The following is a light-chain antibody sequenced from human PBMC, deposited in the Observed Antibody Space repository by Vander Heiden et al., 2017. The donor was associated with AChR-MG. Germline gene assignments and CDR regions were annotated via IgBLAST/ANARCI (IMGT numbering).Light chain of an antibody. CDR1: QNLLHSDGNTY. CDR2: EVA. J-gene: IGKJ2*02. Sequence: DIVMTQTPLSLSVTPGQPASISCKPSQNLLHSDGNTYLYWYLQQPGQYPQLLINEVASRFSGVPARLSGSGSGRAVTLKISRVEAEDVGVYYCMQGIRLPPGTFGEGTKLEIK. CDR3: MQGIRLPPGT. V-gene: IGKV2-29*02.